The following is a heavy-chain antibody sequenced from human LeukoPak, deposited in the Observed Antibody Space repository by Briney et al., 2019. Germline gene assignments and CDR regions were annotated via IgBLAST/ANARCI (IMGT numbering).Heavy chain of an antibody. CDR2: VNPDGSTT. CDR1: GFIFSNHW. J-gene: IGHJ4*02. Sequence: GGSLRLSCAASGFIFSNHWMSWVRQAPGKGLEWVGSVNPDGSTTQYVDSLKGRFTISRDNGKYSLYLQMTSLRADDTAFYYCARFPGTVTHWDYWGRGTLITVSS. D-gene: IGHD1-1*01. V-gene: IGHV3-7*01. CDR3: ARFPGTVTHWDY.